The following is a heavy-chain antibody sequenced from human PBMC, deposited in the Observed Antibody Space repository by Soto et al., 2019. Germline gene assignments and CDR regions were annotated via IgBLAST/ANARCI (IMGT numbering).Heavy chain of an antibody. Sequence: GGSRRLSCAASGFTVSSNYMSWVRQAPGKGLEWVSVIYSGGSTYYADSVKGRFTISRDNSKNTLYLQMNSLRAEDTAVYYCARDRVESGYPEYFQHWGQGTLVTVSS. CDR3: ARDRVESGYPEYFQH. CDR2: IYSGGST. D-gene: IGHD3-22*01. V-gene: IGHV3-53*01. J-gene: IGHJ1*01. CDR1: GFTVSSNY.